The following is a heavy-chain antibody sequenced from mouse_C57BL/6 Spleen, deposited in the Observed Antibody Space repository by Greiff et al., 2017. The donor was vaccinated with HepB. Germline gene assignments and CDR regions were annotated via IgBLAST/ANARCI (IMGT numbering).Heavy chain of an antibody. V-gene: IGHV2-2*01. CDR2: IWSGGST. J-gene: IGHJ3*01. D-gene: IGHD2-4*01. Sequence: VQLVESGPGLVQPSQSLSITCTVSGFSLTSYGVHWVRQSPGKGLEWLGVIWSGGSTDYNAAFISRLSISKDNSKSQVFFKMNSLQADDTAIYYCARRRGDYDGTWFAYWGQGTLVTVSA. CDR3: ARRRGDYDGTWFAY. CDR1: GFSLTSYG.